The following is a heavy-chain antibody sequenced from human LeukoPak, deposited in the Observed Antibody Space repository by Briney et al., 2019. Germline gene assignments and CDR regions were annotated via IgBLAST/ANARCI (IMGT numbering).Heavy chain of an antibody. V-gene: IGHV1-46*01. CDR1: GYSFTSYY. J-gene: IGHJ5*02. CDR3: ARDNSVGDNAWWFDP. Sequence: ASVKVSCKASGYSFTSYYMHWVRQAPGQGLEWMGFINPSGSSAAYAQKFQGRLTMTRDMSTSTDYMELSSLRSEDTAIYYCARDNSVGDNAWWFDPWGQGTLVTVSS. CDR2: INPSGSSA. D-gene: IGHD1-26*01.